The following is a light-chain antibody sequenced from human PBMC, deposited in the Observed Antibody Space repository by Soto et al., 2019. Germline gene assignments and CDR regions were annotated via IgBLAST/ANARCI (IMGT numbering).Light chain of an antibody. CDR3: QQRSNWPLT. Sequence: EIVLTQSPATLSLSPGERATLSCRASQSVSGYLAWYQQKPGQAPRLLIYDTSNRATGIPARFSGSGSGTDFTLTTSSLEPEHFAVYYCQQRSNWPLTFGGGTKVEIK. CDR1: QSVSGY. J-gene: IGKJ4*01. CDR2: DTS. V-gene: IGKV3-11*01.